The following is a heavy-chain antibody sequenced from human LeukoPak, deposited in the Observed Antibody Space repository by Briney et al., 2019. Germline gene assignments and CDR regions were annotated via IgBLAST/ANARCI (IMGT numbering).Heavy chain of an antibody. CDR2: INANSGGT. CDR3: ASGAQGTVATYWFDP. CDR1: GYTFTGYY. V-gene: IGHV1-2*04. J-gene: IGHJ5*02. Sequence: PSARVSCKASGYTFTGYYMHWVRQAPGQGLGWMGWINANSGGTIYAQKFQGWVTMTRDTSISTAYMELSRLRSDDTAVYYCASGAQGTVATYWFDPWGQGTLVTVSS. D-gene: IGHD4-17*01.